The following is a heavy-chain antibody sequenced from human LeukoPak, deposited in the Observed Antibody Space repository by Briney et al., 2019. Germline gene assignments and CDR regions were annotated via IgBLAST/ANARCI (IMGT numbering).Heavy chain of an antibody. V-gene: IGHV1-18*01. CDR3: ARGVGYNYGLYYHYGMDV. CDR2: ISGYNGYT. Sequence: ASVKVSCKASGYTFTNYGVSWVRQAPGQGLEWMGWISGYNGYTNYAQKFQFRVTMTTDTSTSTAYMELRSLTSDDTAVYYCARGVGYNYGLYYHYGMDVWGQGTTVTVSS. CDR1: GYTFTNYG. J-gene: IGHJ6*02. D-gene: IGHD5-18*01.